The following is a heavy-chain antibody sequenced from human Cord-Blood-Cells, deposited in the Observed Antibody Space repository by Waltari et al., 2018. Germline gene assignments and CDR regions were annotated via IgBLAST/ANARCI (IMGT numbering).Heavy chain of an antibody. D-gene: IGHD2-2*01. Sequence: QLQLQESGPGLVKPSETLSLTCTVSGGSISSSSYYWGWIRQPPGKGLEWIGSIYYSGSTYYNPSLNSRVTISVDTSKNQFSLKLSSVTAADTAVYYCARLWPAIGTYFDYWGQGTLVTVSS. CDR2: IYYSGST. CDR1: GGSISSSSYY. V-gene: IGHV4-39*01. J-gene: IGHJ4*02. CDR3: ARLWPAIGTYFDY.